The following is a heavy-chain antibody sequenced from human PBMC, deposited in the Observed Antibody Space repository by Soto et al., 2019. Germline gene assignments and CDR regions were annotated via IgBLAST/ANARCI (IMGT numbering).Heavy chain of an antibody. CDR1: GGSFSGYY. D-gene: IGHD6-13*01. Sequence: SETLSLTCAVYGGSFSGYYWTWIRQPPGKGLEWIGEINHSGSTNYNPSLKSRVTISVDTSKNQFSLKLSSVTAADTAVYYCGRGGPIAETYYYDYKGMDVWGQGPTVTVS. V-gene: IGHV4-34*01. J-gene: IGHJ6*02. CDR2: INHSGST. CDR3: GRGGPIAETYYYDYKGMDV.